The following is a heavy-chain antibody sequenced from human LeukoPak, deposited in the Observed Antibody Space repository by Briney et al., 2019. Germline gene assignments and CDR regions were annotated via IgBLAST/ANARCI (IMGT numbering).Heavy chain of an antibody. Sequence: GGSLRLSRAASGFSFSIYSMNWVRQAPGKGLEWVSSVSSSSTSIYYADSLKGRFTISRDNAKNSLFLQVNSLRDEDTAVYYCARGPPCSSTSCYVTGAFDFWGQGTMVTVSS. J-gene: IGHJ3*01. V-gene: IGHV3-21*01. CDR1: GFSFSIYS. CDR2: VSSSSTSI. D-gene: IGHD2-2*01. CDR3: ARGPPCSSTSCYVTGAFDF.